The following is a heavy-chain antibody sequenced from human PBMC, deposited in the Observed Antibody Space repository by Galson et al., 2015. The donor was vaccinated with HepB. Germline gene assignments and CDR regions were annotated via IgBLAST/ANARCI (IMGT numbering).Heavy chain of an antibody. CDR3: ARSGVIITKSYNWFDP. CDR2: INTNTGNP. V-gene: IGHV7-4-1*02. CDR1: GYSFISYA. J-gene: IGHJ5*02. D-gene: IGHD3-10*01. Sequence: SVKVSCKASGYSFISYAMTWVRQAPGQGLEWMGWINTNTGNPTYAQGFTGRFVFSLDTSVSTAYLQISSLKAEDTAVYYCARSGVIITKSYNWFDPWGQGTLVTVSS.